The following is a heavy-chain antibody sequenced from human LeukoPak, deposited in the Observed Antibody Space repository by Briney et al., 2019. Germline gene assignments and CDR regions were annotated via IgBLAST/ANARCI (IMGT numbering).Heavy chain of an antibody. V-gene: IGHV4-39*07. Sequence: SETLSLTCTVSGGSISSSDYYWGWIRQPPGKGLEGIGNIYYTGSTSYNSSLKSRVTISIDTSKNQFSLQLSSVTAADTAVYFCARENYCTNGVCWAFDPWGQGTLVTVSS. J-gene: IGHJ5*02. CDR3: ARENYCTNGVCWAFDP. CDR2: IYYTGST. D-gene: IGHD2-8*01. CDR1: GGSISSSDYY.